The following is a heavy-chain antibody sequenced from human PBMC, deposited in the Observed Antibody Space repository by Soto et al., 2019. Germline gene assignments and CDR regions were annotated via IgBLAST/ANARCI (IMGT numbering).Heavy chain of an antibody. D-gene: IGHD2-2*01. CDR1: GGSFTSYS. CDR2: IIPVFGTT. CDR3: ARDPRIYCTSSSCHIYFDS. J-gene: IGHJ4*02. V-gene: IGHV1-69*01. Sequence: QVQLVQSGAEVKKPGSSLKLSCRASGGSFTSYSISWLRQAPGQGLEWMGGIIPVFGTTSYAQRLQGRVTITADESTSTAYLDLSSLISEDTAVYYCARDPRIYCTSSSCHIYFDSWGQGTLVTVSS.